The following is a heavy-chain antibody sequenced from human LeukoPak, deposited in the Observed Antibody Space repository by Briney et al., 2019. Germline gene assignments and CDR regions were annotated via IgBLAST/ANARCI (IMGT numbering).Heavy chain of an antibody. D-gene: IGHD3-22*01. V-gene: IGHV4-34*01. CDR1: GGSFSGYY. J-gene: IGHJ5*02. CDR3: AGAETYYYDSGWFDP. CDR2: INHSGST. Sequence: SETLSLTCAVSGGSFSGYYWSWIRQPPGKGLEWIGEINHSGSTNYNPSLKSRVTISVDTSKNQFSLKLSSVTAADTAVYYCAGAETYYYDSGWFDPWGQGTLVTVSS.